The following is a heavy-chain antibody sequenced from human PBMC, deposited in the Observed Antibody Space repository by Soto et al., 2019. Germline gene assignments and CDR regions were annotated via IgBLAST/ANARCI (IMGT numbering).Heavy chain of an antibody. CDR3: AQMDFDLYGMDV. V-gene: IGHV2-5*02. CDR2: IYWDDAK. J-gene: IGHJ6*02. D-gene: IGHD3-9*01. Sequence: QITLTESGPTLVKPTQTLTQTCTFSGISLTNSGVGVSWIRQPPGKALEWLAVIYWDDAKHFSPSQKSRLTITKDTSKNQVVLTMTNMDSVDTATYFCAQMDFDLYGMDVWGQGTTVIVSS. CDR1: GISLTNSGVG.